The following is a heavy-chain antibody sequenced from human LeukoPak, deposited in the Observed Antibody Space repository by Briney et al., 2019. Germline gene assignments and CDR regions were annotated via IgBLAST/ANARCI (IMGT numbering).Heavy chain of an antibody. CDR1: GYSISSGYY. J-gene: IGHJ4*02. V-gene: IGHV4-38-2*02. CDR2: IYHSGST. CDR3: ARGRAFFD. Sequence: RPSETLSLTCTVSGYSISSGYYWGWIRQPPGKGLEWIGSIYHSGSTYYNPSLKSRVTISVDTSKNQFSLKLSSVTAADTAVYYCARGRAFFDWGQGTLVTVSS. D-gene: IGHD3-3*02.